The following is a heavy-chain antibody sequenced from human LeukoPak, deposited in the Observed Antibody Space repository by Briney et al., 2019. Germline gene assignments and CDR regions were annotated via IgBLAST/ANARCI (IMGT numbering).Heavy chain of an antibody. CDR1: GGSISSYY. V-gene: IGHV4-59*01. CDR3: ARVGDIVAPYFDY. D-gene: IGHD5-12*01. Sequence: PSETLSLTCTVPGGSISSYYWSWIRQPPGKGLEWIGYIYYSGSTNYNPSLKSRVTISVDTSKNQFSLKLSSVTAADTAVYYCARVGDIVAPYFDYWGQGTLVTVSS. CDR2: IYYSGST. J-gene: IGHJ4*02.